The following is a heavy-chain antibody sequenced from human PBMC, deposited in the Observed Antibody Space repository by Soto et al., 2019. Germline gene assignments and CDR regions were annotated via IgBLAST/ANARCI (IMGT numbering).Heavy chain of an antibody. Sequence: QDQLLQSGAEVKKPGASVKVSCQASGYTFSSYGITWVRQAPGQGLEWVGWISAYNGNTKSAQKFQGRVTLTTDTSTSTAYRDLRSLRSDDTAVYFCARDEGVEVPFYHDALDLWGQGTLVSVSS. V-gene: IGHV1-18*01. D-gene: IGHD2-2*01. J-gene: IGHJ3*01. CDR1: GYTFSSYG. CDR2: ISAYNGNT. CDR3: ARDEGVEVPFYHDALDL.